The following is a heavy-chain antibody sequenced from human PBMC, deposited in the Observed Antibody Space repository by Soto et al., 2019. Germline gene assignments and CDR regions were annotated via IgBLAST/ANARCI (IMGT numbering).Heavy chain of an antibody. J-gene: IGHJ4*02. V-gene: IGHV3-15*07. CDR3: STDPLRMIG. D-gene: IGHD3-22*01. Sequence: GGSLRLSCAASGFTFSNAGMNWVRQAPGKGLEWVGDIKRKTDGGTADYASTVKGRFTISRDDSKNTLYLQMNSLKTEDTAVYWCSTDPLRMIGGGQGTLVTVSS. CDR2: IKRKTDGGTA. CDR1: GFTFSNAG.